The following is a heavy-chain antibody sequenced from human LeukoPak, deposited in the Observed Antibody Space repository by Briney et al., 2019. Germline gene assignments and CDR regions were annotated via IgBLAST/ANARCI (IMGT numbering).Heavy chain of an antibody. CDR3: VRDRPNWRSEFWFFDF. V-gene: IGHV4-30-4*08. J-gene: IGHJ2*01. CDR1: GGSMNSGDYY. CDR2: IYSNGST. Sequence: SQTLSLTCSVSGGSMNSGDYYWNWIRQPPGKGLEWIGCIYSNGSTYYKPSLKSRLTISMDTSKNQFSLNLRSVTAADTAVYYCVRDRPNWRSEFWFFDFWGRGTLVAVST. D-gene: IGHD1-20*01.